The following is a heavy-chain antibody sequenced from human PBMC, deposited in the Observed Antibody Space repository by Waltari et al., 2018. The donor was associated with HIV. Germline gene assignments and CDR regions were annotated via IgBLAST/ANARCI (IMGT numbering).Heavy chain of an antibody. CDR2: IYSGGSR. Sequence: EVQLVESGGGLIEPGGSLRLSCDASGLAVSSNYMSWVRQAPGKGLEWVSVIYSGGSRYYADSVKGRFTISRDNSKNTLSLHMNSLGPEDTAVYYCARDPRSSGYYGMDVWGQGTTVTVSS. J-gene: IGHJ6*02. CDR1: GLAVSSNY. V-gene: IGHV3-53*01. CDR3: ARDPRSSGYYGMDV. D-gene: IGHD1-26*01.